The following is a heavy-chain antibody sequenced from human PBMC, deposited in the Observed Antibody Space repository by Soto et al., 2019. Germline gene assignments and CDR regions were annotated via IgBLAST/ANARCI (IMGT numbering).Heavy chain of an antibody. V-gene: IGHV1-18*04. D-gene: IGHD3-22*01. CDR3: ARRHTPSGYYYNYYYGMDV. CDR1: GYTFTSYG. Sequence: QVQLVQSGAEVKKPGASVKVSCKASGYTFTSYGISWVRQAPGQGLEWMGWISAYNGNTNYAQKLQGRVTMTTDTSTRTAYMELRSLRSDDTAVYYCARRHTPSGYYYNYYYGMDVWGQGTTVTVSS. CDR2: ISAYNGNT. J-gene: IGHJ6*02.